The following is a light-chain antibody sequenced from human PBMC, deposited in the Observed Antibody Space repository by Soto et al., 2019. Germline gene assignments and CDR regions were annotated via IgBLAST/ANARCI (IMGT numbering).Light chain of an antibody. Sequence: EIVLTQSPATLSLSPGERATLSCRASQSVRSYLAWYQQKPGQAPRLLIYDASNRATGIPARFSGSGSGTDFTLTISSPEPEDFAVYYCQQRNSWPLTFGGGTKVEIK. J-gene: IGKJ4*01. V-gene: IGKV3-11*01. CDR2: DAS. CDR3: QQRNSWPLT. CDR1: QSVRSY.